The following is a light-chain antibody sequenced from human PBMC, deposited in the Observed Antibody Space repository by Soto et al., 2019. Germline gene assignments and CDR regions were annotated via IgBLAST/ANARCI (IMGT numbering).Light chain of an antibody. CDR2: GSS. CDR1: QSVSSTY. V-gene: IGKV3-20*01. J-gene: IGKJ2*01. Sequence: EIVLTQSPGTLSLSPGERATLSCRASQSVSSTYLAWYQQKPGQAPRLLIYGSSSRATGIPDRFSGSASGTDFTLTISRLEPEDFAVYYCQKYGSSPFTFGQGTKLEIK. CDR3: QKYGSSPFT.